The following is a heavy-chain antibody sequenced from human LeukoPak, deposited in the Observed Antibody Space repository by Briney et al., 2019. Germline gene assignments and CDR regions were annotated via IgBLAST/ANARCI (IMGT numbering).Heavy chain of an antibody. CDR2: IYYSGTT. Sequence: SDTLSLTCTVYGGSISSSTYYWGWIRQPPGKGLEWIGTIYYSGTTYYNPSLKSRVTISVDTSKNQLSLKLSSVTAADTAVYYCARGTVAHRYYFDYWGQGTLVTVSS. CDR3: ARGTVAHRYYFDY. CDR1: GGSISSSTYY. D-gene: IGHD6-19*01. J-gene: IGHJ4*02. V-gene: IGHV4-39*01.